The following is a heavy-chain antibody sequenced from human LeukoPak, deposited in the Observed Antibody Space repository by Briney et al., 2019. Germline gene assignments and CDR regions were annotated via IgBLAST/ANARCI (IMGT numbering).Heavy chain of an antibody. CDR2: IYYNGNT. CDR3: ARQGRYMAAAGTPNFDY. V-gene: IGHV4-59*08. J-gene: IGHJ4*02. D-gene: IGHD6-13*01. Sequence: SETLSLTCTVSGGSISNYYWSWIRQPPGKGLEWIGYIYYNGNTNYNPSLKSRVTMSVDTSKNQFSLRLSSVTAADTAVYYCARQGRYMAAAGTPNFDYWGQGTLVTVSS. CDR1: GGSISNYY.